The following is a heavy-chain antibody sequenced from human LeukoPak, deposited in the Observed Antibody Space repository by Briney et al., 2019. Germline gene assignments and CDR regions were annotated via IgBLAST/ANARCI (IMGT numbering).Heavy chain of an antibody. J-gene: IGHJ4*02. V-gene: IGHV3-11*06. D-gene: IGHD6-13*01. Sequence: GGSLRLSCAASGFTFSDYYMSCIRQAPGKGLEWLSYISSDGSYTNYADSVKGRFTISRDNSKNTLYLQMNSLRDEDTAVYYRAREGGMDGSYYFDYWGQGTLVTVSS. CDR3: AREGGMDGSYYFDY. CDR1: GFTFSDYY. CDR2: ISSDGSYT.